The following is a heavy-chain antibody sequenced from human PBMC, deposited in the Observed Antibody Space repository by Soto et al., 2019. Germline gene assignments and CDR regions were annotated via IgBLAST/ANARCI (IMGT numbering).Heavy chain of an antibody. V-gene: IGHV3-23*01. CDR2: ISGSGGST. D-gene: IGHD2-15*01. J-gene: IGHJ4*02. CDR3: AKEEDIVVVVAATEPYYFDY. Sequence: EVQLLESGGGLVQPGGSLRLSCAASGFTFSSYAMSWVRQAPGKGLEWVSAISGSGGSTYYADSVKGRFTISRDNSKNTLYRQMNSLRAEDTAVYYCAKEEDIVVVVAATEPYYFDYWGQGTLVTVSS. CDR1: GFTFSSYA.